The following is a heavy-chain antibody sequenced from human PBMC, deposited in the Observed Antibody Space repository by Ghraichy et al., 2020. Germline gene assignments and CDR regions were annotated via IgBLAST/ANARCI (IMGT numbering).Heavy chain of an antibody. CDR3: AQEGNWNLDY. J-gene: IGHJ4*02. CDR2: INGDGSIT. D-gene: IGHD1-1*01. V-gene: IGHV3-74*01. CDR1: GSTFSPYW. Sequence: GESLNISCVASGSTFSPYWMHWVRQAPGKGLVWVSRINGDGSITHYADSVKGRVAISRDNAKRTLSLQMNSLTAEDTAVYFCAQEGNWNLDYWGQGTQVTVSS.